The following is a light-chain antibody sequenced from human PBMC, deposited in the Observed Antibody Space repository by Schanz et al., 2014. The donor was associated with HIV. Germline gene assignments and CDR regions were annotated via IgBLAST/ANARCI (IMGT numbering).Light chain of an antibody. CDR2: AAS. CDR1: QGIRNY. Sequence: IQLTQSPSSLSASVGDRVTITCRASQGIRNYLAWYQQKPGKAPKLLIYAASTLQSGVPSRFSGSGSGADFNLTISCLQSEDFATYFCQQSYSYPRTFGQGTKVEI. V-gene: IGKV1-9*01. CDR3: QQSYSYPRT. J-gene: IGKJ1*01.